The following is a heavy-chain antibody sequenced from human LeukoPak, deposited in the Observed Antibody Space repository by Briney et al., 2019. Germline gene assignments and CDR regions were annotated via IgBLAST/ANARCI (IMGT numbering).Heavy chain of an antibody. D-gene: IGHD2-15*01. J-gene: IGHJ6*03. CDR2: IKQDGSEK. V-gene: IGHV3-7*01. CDR1: GLTFSSYA. Sequence: GGSLRLSCAASGLTFSSYAMSWVRQAPGKGLEWVANIKQDGSEKYYVDSVKGRFTISRDNAKNSLYLQMNSLRAEDTAVYYCARGYCSGGSCYGKLYYYYYYMDVWGKGTTVTISS. CDR3: ARGYCSGGSCYGKLYYYYYYMDV.